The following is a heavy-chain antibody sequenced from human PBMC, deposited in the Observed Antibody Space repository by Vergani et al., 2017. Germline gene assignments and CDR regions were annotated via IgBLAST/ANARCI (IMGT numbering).Heavy chain of an antibody. CDR2: IRYDGSNK. CDR3: AKDGRSEVAGTFGAFDI. D-gene: IGHD6-19*01. J-gene: IGHJ3*02. V-gene: IGHV3-30*02. CDR1: GFTFSSYG. Sequence: QVQLVESGGGVVQPGGSLRLSCAASGFTFSSYGMHWVRPAPGKGLEWVAFIRYDGSNKYYADSVNGRFTISRDNSKNTLFLHMNSLRPEDTAVYYCAKDGRSEVAGTFGAFDIWGQGTMVTVSS.